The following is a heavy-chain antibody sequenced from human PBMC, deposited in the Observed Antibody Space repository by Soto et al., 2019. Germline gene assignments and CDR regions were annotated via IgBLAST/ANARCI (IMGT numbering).Heavy chain of an antibody. Sequence: EVQLLESGGGLVQPGGSLRLSCAASGFTFSSYAMSWVRQAPGKGLEWVSAISGSGGSTYYADSVKGRFTISRDNSKNTLYLQMNGLRAEDTAVYYCAKDRPYYYDSSGYRPGAFDIWGQGTMVTVSS. CDR3: AKDRPYYYDSSGYRPGAFDI. J-gene: IGHJ3*02. D-gene: IGHD3-22*01. CDR2: ISGSGGST. V-gene: IGHV3-23*01. CDR1: GFTFSSYA.